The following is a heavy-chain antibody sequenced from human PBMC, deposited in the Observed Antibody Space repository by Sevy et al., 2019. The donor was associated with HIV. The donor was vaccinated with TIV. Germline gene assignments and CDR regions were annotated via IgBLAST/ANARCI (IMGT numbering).Heavy chain of an antibody. CDR2: ISFDGSNK. V-gene: IGHV3-30-3*01. D-gene: IGHD2-2*02. CDR1: GFTFSSYA. Sequence: GGSLRLSCAASGFTFSSYAMHWVRQAPGKGLEGGAVISFDGSNKYYADPVKGRFTTSRDNSKNTLYLQMNSLRAEDTAVYYCARDDIVVVPAAIMGLYGMDVWGQGTTVTVSS. J-gene: IGHJ6*02. CDR3: ARDDIVVVPAAIMGLYGMDV.